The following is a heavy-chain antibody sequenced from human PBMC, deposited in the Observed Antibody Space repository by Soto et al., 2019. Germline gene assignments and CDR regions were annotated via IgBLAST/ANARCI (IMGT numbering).Heavy chain of an antibody. D-gene: IGHD4-4*01. J-gene: IGHJ6*02. CDR2: INHSGST. Sequence: QVQLQQWGAGLLKPSETLSLTCAVYGGSFSGYYWSWIRQPPGKGLEWIGEINHSGSTNYNPSLKSRVTISVDTSKNQFSLKLSSVTAADTDVYYCARDSVPTVTRLNYYGMDVWGQGTTVTVSS. CDR1: GGSFSGYY. CDR3: ARDSVPTVTRLNYYGMDV. V-gene: IGHV4-34*01.